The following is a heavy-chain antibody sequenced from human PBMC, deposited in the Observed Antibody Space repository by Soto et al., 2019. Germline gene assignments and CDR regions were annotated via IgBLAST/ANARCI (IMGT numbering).Heavy chain of an antibody. CDR1: GFTFSSYA. V-gene: IGHV3-23*01. J-gene: IGHJ4*02. Sequence: EVQLLESGGGLVQPGGSLRLSCAASGFTFSSYAMSWVRQAPGKGLAWVSAISGSGGSTYYADSVKGRFTISRNNSKNTMYLQMNSLRAEDTAVYYCAKVLSIAPQDYWGQVTLVTVSA. CDR2: ISGSGGST. D-gene: IGHD2-21*01. CDR3: AKVLSIAPQDY.